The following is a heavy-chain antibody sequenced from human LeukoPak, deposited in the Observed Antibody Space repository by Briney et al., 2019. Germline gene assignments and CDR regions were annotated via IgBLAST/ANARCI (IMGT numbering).Heavy chain of an antibody. CDR3: AGALVGATIRGYYFDY. D-gene: IGHD1-26*01. J-gene: IGHJ4*02. CDR1: GFTFSSHG. Sequence: GETLRLSCAASGFTFSSHGMNWVRQAPGKGLEWVSGISGSGGNTYYADSVKGRFTISRDNSKNTLYLQMNSLRAEDTAVYYCAGALVGATIRGYYFDYWGQGTLVTVSS. CDR2: ISGSGGNT. V-gene: IGHV3-23*01.